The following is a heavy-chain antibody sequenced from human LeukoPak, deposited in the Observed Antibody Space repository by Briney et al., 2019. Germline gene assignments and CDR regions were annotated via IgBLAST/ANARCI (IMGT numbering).Heavy chain of an antibody. CDR3: ASLRLGYCSSTSCYDAFDI. V-gene: IGHV4-34*01. CDR2: INHSGST. CDR1: GGSFSGYY. J-gene: IGHJ3*02. D-gene: IGHD2-2*01. Sequence: KPSETLSLTCAVYGGSFSGYYWSWIRQPPGKGLEWIGEINHSGSTNYNPSLKSRVTISVDTSKNRFSLKLSSVTAADTAVYYCASLRLGYCSSTSCYDAFDIWGQGTMVTVSS.